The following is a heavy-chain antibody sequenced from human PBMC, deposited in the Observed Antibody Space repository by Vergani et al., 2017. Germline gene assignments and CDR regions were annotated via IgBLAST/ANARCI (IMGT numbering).Heavy chain of an antibody. CDR3: ARARRDSYNYVIYYYYYMDV. CDR1: GGTFSSYA. D-gene: IGHD5-24*01. J-gene: IGHJ6*03. Sequence: QVQLVQSGAEVKKPGSSVKVSCKASGGTFSSYAISWVRQAPGQGLEWMGGIIPIFGTAIYAQKFQGRVTITADESTSTAYMELSSLRSEDTAVYYCARARRDSYNYVIYYYYYMDVWGKGTTVTVSS. V-gene: IGHV1-69*01. CDR2: IIPIFGTA.